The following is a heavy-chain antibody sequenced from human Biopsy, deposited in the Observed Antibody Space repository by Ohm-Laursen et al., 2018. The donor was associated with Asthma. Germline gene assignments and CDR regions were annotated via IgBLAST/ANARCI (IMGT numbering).Heavy chain of an antibody. CDR1: GFAVSRDY. J-gene: IGHJ4*02. CDR2: IYSGGTS. V-gene: IGHV3-53*01. CDR3: ARGDSSSWSHYYFDY. Sequence: SLRLSCTASGFAVSRDYMFWVRQAPGKGLEWVSVIYSGGTSHTADSVRGRFTISRDFSKNTLHLQMHSLRVEDTAVYYCARGDSSSWSHYYFDYWGQGTLVTVSS. D-gene: IGHD6-13*01.